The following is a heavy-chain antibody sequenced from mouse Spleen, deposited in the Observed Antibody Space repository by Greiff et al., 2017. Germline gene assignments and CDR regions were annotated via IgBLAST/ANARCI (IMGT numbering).Heavy chain of an antibody. J-gene: IGHJ4*01. Sequence: DVMLVESGGGLVKPGGSLKLSCAASGFTFSSYAMSWVRQTPEKRLEWVATISDGGSYTYYPDNVKGRFTISRDNAKNNLYLQMSHLKSEDTAMYYCAREYYGSKDAMDYWGQGTSVTVSS. CDR2: ISDGGSYT. CDR3: AREYYGSKDAMDY. V-gene: IGHV5-4*01. CDR1: GFTFSSYA. D-gene: IGHD1-1*01.